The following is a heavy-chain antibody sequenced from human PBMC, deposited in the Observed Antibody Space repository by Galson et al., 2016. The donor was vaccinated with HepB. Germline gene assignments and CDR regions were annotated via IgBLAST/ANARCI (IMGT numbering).Heavy chain of an antibody. Sequence: SLRLSCAASGFTFTNYAMNWVRQAPGKGLEWVSGISASGGSTYYADSVKGRLITSRDNSKNTLYLQLNSLRAEDTAVYYCAKDGGYCSDATCYYRNSWGQGTLVTVSS. V-gene: IGHV3-23*01. D-gene: IGHD2-15*01. CDR3: AKDGGYCSDATCYYRNS. CDR1: GFTFTNYA. J-gene: IGHJ4*02. CDR2: ISASGGST.